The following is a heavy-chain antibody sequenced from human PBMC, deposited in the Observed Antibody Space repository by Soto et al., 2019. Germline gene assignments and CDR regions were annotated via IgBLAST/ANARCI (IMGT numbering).Heavy chain of an antibody. J-gene: IGHJ3*01. D-gene: IGHD3-10*01. CDR1: GYTFSPFW. CDR2: INSDGSTI. CDR3: VRDRGYPDSFDV. Sequence: EVQLVESGGGLVQPGESLRLSCAASGYTFSPFWMHWVRQAPGKGLVWVSHINSDGSTILYADSVKGRFTISRDNAKNTLYLQINSPKAEDTAMYFCVRDRGYPDSFDVWGRGTMVTVSS. V-gene: IGHV3-74*01.